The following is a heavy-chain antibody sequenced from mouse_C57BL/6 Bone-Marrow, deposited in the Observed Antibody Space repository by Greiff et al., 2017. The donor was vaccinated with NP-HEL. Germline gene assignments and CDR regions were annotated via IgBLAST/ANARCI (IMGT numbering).Heavy chain of an antibody. V-gene: IGHV1-61*01. CDR2: IYPSDSET. CDR1: GYTFTSYW. CDR3: ARTYSNPFAY. D-gene: IGHD2-5*01. Sequence: QVQLQQPGAELVRPGSSVKLSCKASGYTFTSYWMDWVKQRPGQGLEWIGNIYPSDSETHYTQKFKDKATLTVDKSSSTAYMQLSSLTSEDSAVYYCARTYSNPFAYWGQGTLVTVSA. J-gene: IGHJ3*01.